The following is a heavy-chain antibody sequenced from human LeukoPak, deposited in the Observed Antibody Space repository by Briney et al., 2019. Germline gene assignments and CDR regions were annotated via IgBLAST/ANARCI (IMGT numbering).Heavy chain of an antibody. D-gene: IGHD3-22*01. CDR1: GFTFSSYG. Sequence: GGSLRLSCAASGFTFSSYGMHWVRQAPGKGLEWVAFIRYDGSNKYYADSVKGRFTISRVNSKNTLYLQMNSLRAEDTAVYYCARRYDSSRAHDYWGQGTLVTVSS. J-gene: IGHJ4*02. CDR2: IRYDGSNK. CDR3: ARRYDSSRAHDY. V-gene: IGHV3-30*02.